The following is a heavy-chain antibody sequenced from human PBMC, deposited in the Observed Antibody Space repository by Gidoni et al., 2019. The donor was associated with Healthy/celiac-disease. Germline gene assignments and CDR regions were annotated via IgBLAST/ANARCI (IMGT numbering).Heavy chain of an antibody. D-gene: IGHD6-19*01. J-gene: IGHJ4*02. CDR1: GFTFSSYA. CDR3: AKINWLILGGPQSYFDY. V-gene: IGHV3-23*01. CDR2: ISGSGGST. Sequence: EVQLLESGGGLVQPGVSLRLSCAASGFTFSSYAMSWVRQAPGKGLEWVSAISGSGGSTYYADSVKGRFTISRDNSKNTLYLQMNSLRAEDTAVYYCAKINWLILGGPQSYFDYWGQGTLVTVSS.